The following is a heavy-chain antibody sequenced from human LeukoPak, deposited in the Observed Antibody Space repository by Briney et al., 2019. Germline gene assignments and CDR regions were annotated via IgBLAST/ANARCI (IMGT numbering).Heavy chain of an antibody. CDR2: IRSKANSYAT. CDR1: GFTFSGSA. J-gene: IGHJ6*02. V-gene: IGHV3-73*01. D-gene: IGHD3-10*01. CDR3: APQGRTDYYGSGMDYYYGMDV. Sequence: PGGSLKLSCAASGFTFSGSAMHWVRQASGKGLEWVGRIRSKANSYATAYAASVKGRFTISRDDSKNTAYLQMNSLKTEDTAVYYCAPQGRTDYYGSGMDYYYGMDVWGQGTTVTVSS.